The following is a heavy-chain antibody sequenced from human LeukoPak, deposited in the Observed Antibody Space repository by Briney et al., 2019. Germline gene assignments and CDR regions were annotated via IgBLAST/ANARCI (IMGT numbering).Heavy chain of an antibody. V-gene: IGHV3-21*01. CDR3: ARGPDYYDSNGYFDY. D-gene: IGHD3-22*01. J-gene: IGHJ4*02. Sequence: GGSLRLSCAASGFTFSSYSMNWVRQAPGKGLEWGSSISTTTSYIYDADSVKGRFTISRDNAKNSLYLQMSSLPAEDTAVYSCARGPDYYDSNGYFDYWGQGTLVTVSS. CDR1: GFTFSSYS. CDR2: ISTTTSYI.